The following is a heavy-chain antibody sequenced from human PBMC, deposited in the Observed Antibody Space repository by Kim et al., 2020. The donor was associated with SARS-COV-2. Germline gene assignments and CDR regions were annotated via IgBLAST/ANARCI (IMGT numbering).Heavy chain of an antibody. D-gene: IGHD2-15*01. J-gene: IGHJ4*02. CDR3: VRDYRDSSGFSFGPSYFDY. CDR2: INPGGGGT. V-gene: IGHV1-46*01. Sequence: ASVKVSCKASGYSFTNYYIHWVRQAPGQGLEWMGMINPGGGGTNYAHRFQDRFTVTSDTSTRTVYMELSSLRSEDTAIYYCVRDYRDSSGFSFGPSYFDYWGQGTLVSVAS. CDR1: GYSFTNYY.